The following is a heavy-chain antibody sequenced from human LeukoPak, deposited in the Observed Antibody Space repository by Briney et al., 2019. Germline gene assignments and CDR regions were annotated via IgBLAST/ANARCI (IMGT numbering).Heavy chain of an antibody. CDR2: IKGDGSEK. CDR1: GFTFSSYW. J-gene: IGHJ4*02. V-gene: IGHV3-7*01. Sequence: GGSLRLSCAASGFTFSSYWMTWVRQAPGKGLEWVGNIKGDGSEKYYVDSVKGRFTISRDNAKNSLYLQMNSLRAEDTAVYYCARDKGTSYLSSFGYWGQGTLVTVSS. D-gene: IGHD6-6*01. CDR3: ARDKGTSYLSSFGY.